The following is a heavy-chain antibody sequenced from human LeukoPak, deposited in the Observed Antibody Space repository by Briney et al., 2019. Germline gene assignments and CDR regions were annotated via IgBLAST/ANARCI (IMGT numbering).Heavy chain of an antibody. CDR3: ARGAVEQYYYGSGAYYYYYGMDV. Sequence: GESLKISCKGSGYSFTSYWIGWVRQMPGKGLEWMGIIYPGDSDTRYSPSFQGHVTISDDKSISTAYLQWSSLKASDTAMYYCARGAVEQYYYGSGAYYYYYGMDVWGQGTTVTVSS. V-gene: IGHV5-51*01. CDR1: GYSFTSYW. D-gene: IGHD3-10*01. J-gene: IGHJ6*02. CDR2: IYPGDSDT.